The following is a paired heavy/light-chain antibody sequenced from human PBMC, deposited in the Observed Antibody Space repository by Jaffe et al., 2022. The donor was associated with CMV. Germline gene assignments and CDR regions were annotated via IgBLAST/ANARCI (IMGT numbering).Heavy chain of an antibody. Sequence: EVQLLESGGGLVQPGGSLRLSCAASGFRFSSYAMNWVRQAPGKGLEWVSDISGSGGSTHYADFVKGRFTISRDNSKNTLYLQMNSLRAEDTAVYFCAKRDYSDTSGYYNHNWFDPWGQGTLVTVSS. CDR3: AKRDYSDTSGYYNHNWFDP. CDR2: ISGSGGST. V-gene: IGHV3-23*01. J-gene: IGHJ5*02. D-gene: IGHD3-22*01. CDR1: GFRFSSYA.
Light chain of an antibody. J-gene: IGKJ3*01. Sequence: DIQMTQSPSSVSAFVGDRVTITCRASQGISSWLAWYQQKPGKAPKLLISAASTLQSGVPSRFGGSGSGTDFTLTISSLQPEDFATYYCQQANSFPFTFGPGTKVDF. CDR2: AAS. CDR3: QQANSFPFT. CDR1: QGISSW. V-gene: IGKV1D-12*01.